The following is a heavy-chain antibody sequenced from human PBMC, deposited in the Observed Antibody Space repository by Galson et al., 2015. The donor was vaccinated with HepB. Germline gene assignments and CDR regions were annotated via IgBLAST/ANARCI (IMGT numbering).Heavy chain of an antibody. J-gene: IGHJ6*03. Sequence: SVKVSCKASGGTFSSYAISWVRQAPGQGLEWMGGIIPIFGTANYAQKFQGRVTITADESTSTAYMELSSLRSEDTAVYYCARDPLQDDYYYYYMDVWGKGTTVTVSS. CDR2: IIPIFGTA. V-gene: IGHV1-69*13. CDR1: GGTFSSYA. CDR3: ARDPLQDDYYYYYMDV. D-gene: IGHD4-11*01.